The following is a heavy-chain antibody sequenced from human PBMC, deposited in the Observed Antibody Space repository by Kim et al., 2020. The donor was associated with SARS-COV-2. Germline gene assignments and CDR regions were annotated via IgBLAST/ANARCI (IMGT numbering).Heavy chain of an antibody. CDR1: GFTFSSYS. CDR3: ARDDVASLINYYYYYGMDV. CDR2: ISSSSSYI. V-gene: IGHV3-21*01. Sequence: GGSLRLSCAASGFTFSSYSMNWVRQAPGKGLEWVSSISSSSSYIYYADSVKGRFTISRDNAKNSLYLQMNSLRAEDTAVYYCARDDVASLINYYYYYGMDVWGQGTTVTVSS. J-gene: IGHJ6*02. D-gene: IGHD3-10*01.